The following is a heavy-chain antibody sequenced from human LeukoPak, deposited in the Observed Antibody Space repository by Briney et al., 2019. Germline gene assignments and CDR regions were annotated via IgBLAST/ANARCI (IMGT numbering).Heavy chain of an antibody. CDR2: ISSSSSYI. J-gene: IGHJ4*02. D-gene: IGHD2-8*01. CDR1: GLTFSSYS. Sequence: PGGSLRLSCAASGLTFSSYSMNWVRQAPGKGLELVSSISSSSSYIYYADSVKGRFTISRDNAKTSLYLQMNGLRAKDTAVYYCARSLFVLMVYAIGYWGQGTLVTVSS. V-gene: IGHV3-21*01. CDR3: ARSLFVLMVYAIGY.